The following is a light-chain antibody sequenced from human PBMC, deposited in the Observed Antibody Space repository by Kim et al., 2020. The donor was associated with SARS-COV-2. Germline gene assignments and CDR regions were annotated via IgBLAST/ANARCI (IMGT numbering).Light chain of an antibody. V-gene: IGKV1-5*03. Sequence: DIQMTQSPSTLSASVGDGVTITCRASQTISTWLAWYQQRPGRAPKLLIHKSSTLQSGVPSRFSGSGSGTEFTLTISSLQSDDFASYYCQQYNIHPYTFGQGTKLEI. CDR1: QTISTW. J-gene: IGKJ2*01. CDR3: QQYNIHPYT. CDR2: KSS.